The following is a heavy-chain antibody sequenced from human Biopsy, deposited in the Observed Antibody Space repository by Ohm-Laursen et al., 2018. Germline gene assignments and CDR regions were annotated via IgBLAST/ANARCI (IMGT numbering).Heavy chain of an antibody. Sequence: SLRLSCTASGFTFDDYAMHWVRQAPGKGLEWVSGISWHSGSRGYAGSVKGRFTISRDNAKKLLYLQMNSLRAEDTALYYCAKDVRVKVQLDGMDVWGQGTTVTVSS. D-gene: IGHD1-1*01. V-gene: IGHV3-9*01. CDR2: ISWHSGSR. CDR3: AKDVRVKVQLDGMDV. CDR1: GFTFDDYA. J-gene: IGHJ6*02.